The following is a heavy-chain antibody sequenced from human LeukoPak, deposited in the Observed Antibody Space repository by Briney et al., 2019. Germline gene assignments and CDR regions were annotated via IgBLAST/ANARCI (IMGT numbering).Heavy chain of an antibody. V-gene: IGHV3-21*01. CDR3: ARDKLGGDYFDY. D-gene: IGHD3-16*01. CDR2: ISSSSSYI. CDR1: GFTFSSYS. J-gene: IGHJ4*02. Sequence: GGSLRLSCAASGFTFSSYSMNWVRQAPGKGLEGVSSISSSSSYIYYADSVKGRFTISRDNAKNSLYLQMNSLRAEDTAVYYCARDKLGGDYFDYWGQGTLVTVSS.